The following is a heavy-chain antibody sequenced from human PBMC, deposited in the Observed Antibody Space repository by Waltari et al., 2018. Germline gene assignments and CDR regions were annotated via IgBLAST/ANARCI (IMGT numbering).Heavy chain of an antibody. V-gene: IGHV4-34*01. Sequence: QVQLQQWGAGLLKPSETLSLTCAVYGGSFSGYYWSWIRQPPGKGLEWIGEINHSGSTNYNPSLKSRVTISVDTSKNQFSLKLSSVTAADTAVYYCARDIELAFDYWAREPWSPSPQ. CDR3: ARDIELAFDY. J-gene: IGHJ4*02. CDR2: INHSGST. CDR1: GGSFSGYY. D-gene: IGHD1-7*01.